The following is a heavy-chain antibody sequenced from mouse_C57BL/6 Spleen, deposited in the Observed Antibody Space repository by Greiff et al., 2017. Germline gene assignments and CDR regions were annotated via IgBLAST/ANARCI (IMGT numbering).Heavy chain of an antibody. V-gene: IGHV14-4*01. CDR1: GFNIKDDY. CDR2: IDPENGDT. CDR3: TVSSSGFAY. Sequence: EVQLQQSGAELVRPGASVKLSCTASGFNIKDDYMHWVKQRPDQGLEWIGWIDPENGDTEYASKFQGKATITADTASNTADLQLSSLTSEDTAVYYCTVSSSGFAYWGQGALVTVSA. D-gene: IGHD1-1*01. J-gene: IGHJ3*01.